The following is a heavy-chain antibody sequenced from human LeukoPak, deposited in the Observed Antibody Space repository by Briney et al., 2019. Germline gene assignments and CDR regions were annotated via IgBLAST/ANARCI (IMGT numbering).Heavy chain of an antibody. CDR2: ISGSGGST. CDR3: ARGPKGAVAGTVDY. CDR1: GFTFSSYA. V-gene: IGHV3-23*01. Sequence: PGGSLRLSCAASGFTFSSYAMSWVRQAPGKGLEWVSAISGSGGSTYYADSVKGRFTISRDNAKNSLYLQMNSLRAEDTALYYCARGPKGAVAGTVDYWGQGTLVTVSS. D-gene: IGHD6-19*01. J-gene: IGHJ4*02.